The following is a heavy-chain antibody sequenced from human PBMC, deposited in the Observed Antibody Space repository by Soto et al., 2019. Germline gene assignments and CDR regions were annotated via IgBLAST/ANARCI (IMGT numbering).Heavy chain of an antibody. V-gene: IGHV1-3*01. CDR3: ARDRYCTNGVCYSWGFYYYGMDV. CDR2: INAGNGNT. CDR1: GYTFTSYA. J-gene: IGHJ6*02. Sequence: ASVKVSCKASGYTFTSYAMHWVRQAPGQRLEWMGWINAGNGNTKYSRKFQGRVTITRDTSASTAYMELSSLRPEDTAVYYCARDRYCTNGVCYSWGFYYYGMDVWGQGTTVTVSS. D-gene: IGHD2-8*01.